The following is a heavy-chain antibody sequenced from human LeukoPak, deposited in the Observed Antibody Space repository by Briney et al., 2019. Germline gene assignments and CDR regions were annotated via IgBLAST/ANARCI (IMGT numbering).Heavy chain of an antibody. D-gene: IGHD5-18*01. V-gene: IGHV4-4*07. CDR1: GGSISSYY. J-gene: IGHJ4*02. Sequence: PSETLSLTCTVSGGSISSYYWGCIRQPAGKGLEWIGRIYTSGSTNYNPSLKSRVTMSLDTSESQFSLKLSSVTAADTAVYYCAREQRDTAMSRGLDYWGQGTLVTVSS. CDR3: AREQRDTAMSRGLDY. CDR2: IYTSGST.